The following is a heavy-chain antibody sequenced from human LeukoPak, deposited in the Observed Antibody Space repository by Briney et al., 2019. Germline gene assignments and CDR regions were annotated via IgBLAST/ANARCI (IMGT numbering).Heavy chain of an antibody. CDR3: ARVGSTVAAGTPDY. V-gene: IGHV3-43*02. CDR1: GFTFDDYA. J-gene: IGHJ4*02. CDR2: ISGDGDST. Sequence: GGSLRLSCAASGFTFDDYAMHWVRQAPGKGLEWVPLISGDGDSTYYADSVRGRFTISRDNAKNSLSLQVNSLRADATAVYYCARVGSTVAAGTPDYWGQGTLVTVSS. D-gene: IGHD6-13*01.